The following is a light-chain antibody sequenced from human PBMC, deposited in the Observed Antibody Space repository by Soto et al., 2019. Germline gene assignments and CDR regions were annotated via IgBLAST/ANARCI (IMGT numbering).Light chain of an antibody. CDR1: QSVSSN. J-gene: IGKJ2*01. V-gene: IGKV3-15*01. CDR3: QQYNNWPYT. CDR2: GAS. Sequence: EIVMTQSPATLSVSPGERATLSCRASQSVSSNLAWYQQKPGQAPRLLIYGASTRATGIPARFSGSGSGTEFTLTISSLQSEDFAVYYCQQYNNWPYTFGQGTNLEFK.